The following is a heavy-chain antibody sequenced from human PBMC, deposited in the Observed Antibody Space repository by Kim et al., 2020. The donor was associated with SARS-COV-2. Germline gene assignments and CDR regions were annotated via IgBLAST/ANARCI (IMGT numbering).Heavy chain of an antibody. D-gene: IGHD1-26*01. CDR3: SRQYSDSTYFFGLDV. J-gene: IGHJ6*02. CDR2: TYYRSKWKN. V-gene: IGHV6-1*01. CDR1: GDSVSSNTGA. Sequence: SQTLSLTCVISGDSVSSNTGAWNWIRLSPSRGLEWLGRTYYRSKWKNDYAVSVRSRITINPDTSKNQFSLHLNSVTPEDTAVYYCSRQYSDSTYFFGLDVWGRGTTVTVS.